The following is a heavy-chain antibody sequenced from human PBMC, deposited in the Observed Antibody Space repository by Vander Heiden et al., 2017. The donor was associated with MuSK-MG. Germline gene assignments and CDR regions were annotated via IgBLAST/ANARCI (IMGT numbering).Heavy chain of an antibody. D-gene: IGHD1-26*01. CDR2: IIPIFGTA. Sequence: QVQLVQSGAEVQKPGSSVTVSCKASGGTFSSYAISWVRQAPGQGVEWMGGIIPIFGTANYAQKFQGRVTITADESTSTAYMELSSLRSEDTAVYYCARKLVGDTTVSYYYGMDVWGQGTTVTVSS. V-gene: IGHV1-69*01. CDR3: ARKLVGDTTVSYYYGMDV. CDR1: GGTFSSYA. J-gene: IGHJ6*02.